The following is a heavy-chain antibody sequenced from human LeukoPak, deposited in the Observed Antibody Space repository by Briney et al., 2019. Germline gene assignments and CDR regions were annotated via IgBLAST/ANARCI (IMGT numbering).Heavy chain of an antibody. V-gene: IGHV3-7*01. CDR2: IKQNGSEK. D-gene: IGHD3-3*01. J-gene: IGHJ6*03. Sequence: GGSLRLSCAASGFTFSSYWMSWVRQAPGKGLEWVANIKQNGSEKYYVDSVKGRFTISRDNAKSSLYLQMNSLRAEDTAVYYCAREGGRFAGYMDVWGKGTTVTVSS. CDR3: AREGGRFAGYMDV. CDR1: GFTFSSYW.